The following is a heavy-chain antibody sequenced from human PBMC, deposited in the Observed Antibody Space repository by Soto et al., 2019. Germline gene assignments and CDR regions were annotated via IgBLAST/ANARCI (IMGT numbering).Heavy chain of an antibody. J-gene: IGHJ4*02. CDR2: ISGSGVST. V-gene: IGHV3-23*01. D-gene: IGHD3-22*01. Sequence: GGSLRLSCAASGFTFSSNAMSWVRQAPGKGLEWVSAISGSGVSTYYADSVKGRFTISRDNSKNTLDLQMNSLRAEDTAVHYCAKTPYDSNGYYGRTFDYWGQGTLVTVSS. CDR3: AKTPYDSNGYYGRTFDY. CDR1: GFTFSSNA.